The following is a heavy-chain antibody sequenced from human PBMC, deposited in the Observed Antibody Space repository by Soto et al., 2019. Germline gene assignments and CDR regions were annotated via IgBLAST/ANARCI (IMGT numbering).Heavy chain of an antibody. CDR1: GFTFSSYA. D-gene: IGHD3-22*01. V-gene: IGHV3-23*01. CDR3: AKDSIPNYYDSSGYSPAGFDY. J-gene: IGHJ4*02. CDR2: ISGSGGST. Sequence: GGSLRLSCAASGFTFSSYAMSWVRQAPGKGLEWVSAISGSGGSTYYADSVKGRFTISRDNSKNTLYLQMNSLRAEDTAVYYCAKDSIPNYYDSSGYSPAGFDYWGQGTLVTVSS.